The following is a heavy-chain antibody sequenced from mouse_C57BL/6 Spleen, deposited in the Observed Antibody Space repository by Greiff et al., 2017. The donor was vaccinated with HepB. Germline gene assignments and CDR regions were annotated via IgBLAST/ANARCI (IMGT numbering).Heavy chain of an antibody. CDR1: GFTFSDYY. CDR3: ARETRKVFDY. Sequence: EVKLMESEGGLVQPGRSMKLSCTASGFTFSDYYIAWVRQVPEKGLEWVANINYDGSSTYYLDSLKSRFIISRDNAKNILYLQMSSLKSEDTATYYCARETRKVFDYWGQGTTLTVSS. J-gene: IGHJ2*01. V-gene: IGHV5-16*01. CDR2: INYDGSST.